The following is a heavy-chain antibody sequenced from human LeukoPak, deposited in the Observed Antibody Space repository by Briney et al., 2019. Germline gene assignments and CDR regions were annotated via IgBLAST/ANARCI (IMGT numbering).Heavy chain of an antibody. CDR1: GGSFSGYY. J-gene: IGHJ4*02. D-gene: IGHD3-22*01. CDR2: INHSGST. CDR3: ARGYLSAYYYDSSGYLNY. Sequence: SETLSLTCAVYGGSFSGYYWSWIRQPPGKGLEWIGEINHSGSTNYNPSLKSRVTIPVDTSKNQFSLKLSSVTAADTAVYYCARGYLSAYYYDSSGYLNYWDQGTLVTVSS. V-gene: IGHV4-34*01.